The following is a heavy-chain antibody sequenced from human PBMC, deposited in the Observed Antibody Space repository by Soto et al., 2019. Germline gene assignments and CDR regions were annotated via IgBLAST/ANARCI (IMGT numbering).Heavy chain of an antibody. CDR3: ASRDPGTSVDY. Sequence: SETLSLTCAVSGGSFTGNNWWTWVRQPPGQGLEWIGEIYRTGSTNYNPSLKSRVTISLDKSENQFSLKVTSLTAADTAVYYCASRDPGTSVDYWGQGTLVTVSS. J-gene: IGHJ4*02. CDR2: IYRTGST. V-gene: IGHV4-4*02. CDR1: GGSFTGNNW. D-gene: IGHD1-7*01.